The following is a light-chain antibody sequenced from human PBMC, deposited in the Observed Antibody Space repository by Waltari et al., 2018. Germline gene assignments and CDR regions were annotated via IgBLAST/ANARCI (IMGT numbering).Light chain of an antibody. V-gene: IGKV3-15*01. Sequence: EIVMTKSPANLSVSPGERATLSCRASQSVSSNIAWSQPEPGQAPKLLIYGASTRATGIPARFSGSGYRTEFTLTISSLQSEDFAVYCCQQYNNWPRTFGQGTKVEIK. CDR3: QQYNNWPRT. CDR2: GAS. J-gene: IGKJ1*01. CDR1: QSVSSN.